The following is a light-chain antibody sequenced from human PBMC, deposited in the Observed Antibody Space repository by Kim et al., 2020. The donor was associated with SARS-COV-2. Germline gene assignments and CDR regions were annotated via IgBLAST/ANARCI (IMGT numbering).Light chain of an antibody. Sequence: EIVMTQSPATLSVSPGERATLSCRASQSVSSNLAWYQQKPGQAPRLLIYGASTRATGIPGRFSGSGSGTEFTLTISSLQSEDFAVYYCRQSSHWPVPFGGGTKVDIK. V-gene: IGKV3-15*01. CDR3: RQSSHWPVP. CDR1: QSVSSN. CDR2: GAS. J-gene: IGKJ4*01.